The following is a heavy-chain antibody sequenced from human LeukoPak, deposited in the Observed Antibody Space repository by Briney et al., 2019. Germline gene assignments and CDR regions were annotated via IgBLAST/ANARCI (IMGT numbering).Heavy chain of an antibody. CDR3: ARGIWGWWYYYYYMDV. D-gene: IGHD7-27*01. CDR1: GDSVSSNSAA. Sequence: SQTLSLTRAISGDSVSSNSAAWNWIRQSPSRGLEWLGRTYYRSKWYNDYAVSVKSRITINPDTSKNQFSLQLNSVTPEDTAVYYCARGIWGWWYYYYYMDVWGKGTTVTVSS. V-gene: IGHV6-1*01. J-gene: IGHJ6*03. CDR2: TYYRSKWYN.